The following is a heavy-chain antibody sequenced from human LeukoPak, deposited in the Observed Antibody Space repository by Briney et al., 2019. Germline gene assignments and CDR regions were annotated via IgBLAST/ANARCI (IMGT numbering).Heavy chain of an antibody. D-gene: IGHD3-3*02. CDR2: IDAHGEGK. V-gene: IGHV3-7*01. Sequence: PGGSLRLSCTASGFTFADFYMSWVRQAPGKGLERVANIDAHGEGKHYGDSVKGRFTISRDNTNNSLYLDMTYLRAEDTATYFCARATPGVIFNYFDYWGQGTLVPVSS. CDR3: ARATPGVIFNYFDY. CDR1: GFTFADFY. J-gene: IGHJ4*01.